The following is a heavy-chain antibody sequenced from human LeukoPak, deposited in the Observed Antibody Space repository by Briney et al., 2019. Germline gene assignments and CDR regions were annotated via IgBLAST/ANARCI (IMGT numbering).Heavy chain of an antibody. Sequence: GGSLRLSCAASGFTFSDYYMSWIRQAPGKGLVWVSRINSDGSSTSYADSVKGRFTISRDNAKNTLYLQMNSLRAEDTAVYYCAREPPVTSCYDYWGQGTLVAVSS. CDR2: INSDGSST. CDR1: GFTFSDYY. CDR3: AREPPVTSCYDY. V-gene: IGHV3-74*01. D-gene: IGHD2-2*01. J-gene: IGHJ4*02.